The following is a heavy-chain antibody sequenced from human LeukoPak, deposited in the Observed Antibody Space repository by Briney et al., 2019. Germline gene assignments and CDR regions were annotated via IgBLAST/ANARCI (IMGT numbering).Heavy chain of an antibody. V-gene: IGHV1-2*02. CDR1: GYTFTGYY. J-gene: IGHJ6*03. CDR3: ARGLFGAWPGPPRAYYYYYMDV. Sequence: ASVKVSCKASGYTFTGYYMHWVRQAPGQGLEWMGWINPNSGGTNYAQKFQGRVTITADKSTSTAYMELSSLRSEDTAVYYCARGLFGAWPGPPRAYYYYYMDVWGKGTTVTVSS. CDR2: INPNSGGT. D-gene: IGHD3-16*01.